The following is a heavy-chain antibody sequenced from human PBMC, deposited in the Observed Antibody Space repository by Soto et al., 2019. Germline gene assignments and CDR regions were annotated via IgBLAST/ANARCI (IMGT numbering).Heavy chain of an antibody. J-gene: IGHJ6*02. CDR2: ISSSSSNI. Sequence: GGPLRLSCVGAGLICNYYDGVWVREDRGKGLEWVSYISSSSSNIKYADSVKGRFTISRDNGKNSLYLQMNSLRAEDTAVYYCTRVVVTAYSPHYGMAVWGQGTSVTVSS. V-gene: IGHV3-11*06. CDR3: TRVVVTAYSPHYGMAV. CDR1: GLICNYYD. D-gene: IGHD2-21*02.